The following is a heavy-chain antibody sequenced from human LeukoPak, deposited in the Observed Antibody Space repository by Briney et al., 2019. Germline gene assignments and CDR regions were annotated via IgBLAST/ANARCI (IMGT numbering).Heavy chain of an antibody. CDR1: GGSISSSSYY. CDR3: ARLQRFGELNDAFDI. CDR2: IYYRGST. J-gene: IGHJ3*02. V-gene: IGHV4-39*01. D-gene: IGHD3-10*01. Sequence: PSETLSLTCTVSGGSISSSSYYWGWIRQPPGKGLEWIGSIYYRGSTYYNPSLKSRVTIFVDTSKNQFSLKLSSVTAADTAVYYCARLQRFGELNDAFDIWGQGTMVTVSS.